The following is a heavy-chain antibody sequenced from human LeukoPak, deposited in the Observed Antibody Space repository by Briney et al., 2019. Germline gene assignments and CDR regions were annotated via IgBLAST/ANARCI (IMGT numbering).Heavy chain of an antibody. CDR3: AQGGLRFLGGGY. J-gene: IGHJ4*02. CDR2: ISGSGGGT. CDR1: GFTFSIYA. D-gene: IGHD5-12*01. V-gene: IGHV3-23*01. Sequence: GGSLRLSCATSGFTFSIYAMTWVRQAPGKGLEWVSSISGSGGGTYYADSVAGHFIISGDDSKNTLNLQMNSLRADDTAVYYCAQGGLRFLGGGYWGQGTLVTVSS.